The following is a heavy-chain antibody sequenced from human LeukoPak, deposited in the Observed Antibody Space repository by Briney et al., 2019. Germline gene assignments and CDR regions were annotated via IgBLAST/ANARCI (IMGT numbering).Heavy chain of an antibody. Sequence: PGGSLRLSCAVSGFTVTDNYMSWVRQAPGKGLEWVSGISGSGDSTYYADSVKGRFTISRDNSKNTLYLQMNSLRAEDTAVYYCARDYDSSGYYYAGIDYWGQGTLVTVSS. V-gene: IGHV3-53*05. CDR3: ARDYDSSGYYYAGIDY. J-gene: IGHJ4*02. CDR2: ISGSGDST. CDR1: GFTVTDNY. D-gene: IGHD3-22*01.